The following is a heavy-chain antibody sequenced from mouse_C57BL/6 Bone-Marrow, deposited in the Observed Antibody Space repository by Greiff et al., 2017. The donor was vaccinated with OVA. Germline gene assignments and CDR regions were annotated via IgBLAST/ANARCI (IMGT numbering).Heavy chain of an antibody. CDR3: TTYRYSFFDY. CDR1: GFNIKDDY. J-gene: IGHJ2*01. Sequence: VQLQQSGAELVRPGASDKLSCTASGFNIKDDYMHWVKQRPEQGLEWIGWIDPENGDTEYASKFQGKATITADTSSNTAYLQLSSLTSEDTAVYYCTTYRYSFFDYWGQGTTLTVSS. D-gene: IGHD1-1*01. CDR2: IDPENGDT. V-gene: IGHV14-4*01.